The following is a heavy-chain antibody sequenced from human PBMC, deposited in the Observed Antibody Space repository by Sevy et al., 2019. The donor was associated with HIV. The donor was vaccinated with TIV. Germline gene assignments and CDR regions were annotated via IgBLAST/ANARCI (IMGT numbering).Heavy chain of an antibody. D-gene: IGHD3-3*01. CDR3: AKDQDLRFLEWFPSLANAFDI. V-gene: IGHV3-23*01. Sequence: GGSLRLSCAASGFTFSSYAMSWVRQAPGKGLEWVSAISGSGGSTYYADSVKGRFTISRDNSKNTLYLQMNSLRAEDTAVYYCAKDQDLRFLEWFPSLANAFDIWGQGTMVTVSS. J-gene: IGHJ3*02. CDR1: GFTFSSYA. CDR2: ISGSGGST.